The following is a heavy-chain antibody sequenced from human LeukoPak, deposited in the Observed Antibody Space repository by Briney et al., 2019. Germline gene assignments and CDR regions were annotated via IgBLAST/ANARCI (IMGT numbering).Heavy chain of an antibody. J-gene: IGHJ4*02. CDR1: GFTFSSYA. CDR2: ISGSGGST. V-gene: IGHV3-23*01. CDR3: AKEVVVVVVIPGGFDY. D-gene: IGHD3-22*01. Sequence: PGGSLRLSCAASGFTFSSYAMSWVRQAPGKGLEWVSAISGSGGSTYYADSVKGRFTISRDNSKNTLYLQMNSLRAEDTAVYYCAKEVVVVVVIPGGFDYWGQGTLVTVSS.